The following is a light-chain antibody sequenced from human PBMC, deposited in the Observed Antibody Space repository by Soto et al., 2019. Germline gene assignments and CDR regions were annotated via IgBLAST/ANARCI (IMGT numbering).Light chain of an antibody. V-gene: IGLV1-44*01. Sequence: QAVVSQEPSVSGTPGQRVAMACSGGNSNIGKNSVNWYRQVPGTAPQLLIYSDTLRSFGIPDRFSASKSATSASLAIGGLQSDDEALYFCAAWDDSLNGQVFGGGTQLTVL. J-gene: IGLJ7*01. CDR1: NSNIGKNS. CDR2: SDT. CDR3: AAWDDSLNGQV.